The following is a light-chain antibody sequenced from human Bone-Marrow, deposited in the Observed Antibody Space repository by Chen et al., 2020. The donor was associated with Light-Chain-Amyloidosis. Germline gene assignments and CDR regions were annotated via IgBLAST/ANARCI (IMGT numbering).Light chain of an antibody. CDR2: DAS. CDR1: QSISSG. CDR3: QQYNSYSLYA. Sequence: DIQMTQSPSTLSASVGDRVTITCRASQSISSGLAWCQRKPGKAPKLLVYDASSLESGVPSRFSGDGSGTESTLSISSLQPDDFANYYCQQYNSYSLYAFGQGTKLESK. V-gene: IGKV1-5*01. J-gene: IGKJ2*01.